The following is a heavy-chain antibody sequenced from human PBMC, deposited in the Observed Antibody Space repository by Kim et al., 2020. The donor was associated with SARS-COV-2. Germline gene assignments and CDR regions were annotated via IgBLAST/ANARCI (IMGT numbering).Heavy chain of an antibody. V-gene: IGHV3-30*02. Sequence: KGRFTISRDNSKNTLYLQMNSLRAEDTAVYYCAKDRGQLWHYSYYGMDVWGQGTTVTVSS. CDR3: AKDRGQLWHYSYYGMDV. J-gene: IGHJ6*02. D-gene: IGHD5-18*01.